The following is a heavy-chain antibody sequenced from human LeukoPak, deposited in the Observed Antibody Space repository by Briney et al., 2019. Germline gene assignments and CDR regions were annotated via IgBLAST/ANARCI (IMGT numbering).Heavy chain of an antibody. J-gene: IGHJ4*02. CDR1: GFTVSSNY. D-gene: IGHD3-3*01. CDR3: ARDTRHYDFWSGYYDY. Sequence: QPGGSLRLSCAASGFTVSSNYMSWVRQAPGKGLEWVSVIYSGGSTYYADSVKGRFTISRDNSKNTLYLQMNSLRAEDTAVYYCARDTRHYDFWSGYYDYWGQGTLVTVSS. CDR2: IYSGGST. V-gene: IGHV3-53*01.